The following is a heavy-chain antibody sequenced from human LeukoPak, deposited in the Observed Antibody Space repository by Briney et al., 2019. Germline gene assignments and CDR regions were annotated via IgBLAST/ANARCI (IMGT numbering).Heavy chain of an antibody. V-gene: IGHV3-23*01. CDR2: ISGSGGST. CDR3: ARGDDGSIYRPFLI. D-gene: IGHD3-10*01. Sequence: GGSLRLSCAASGFTFSSYAMSWVRQAPGKGLEWVSAISGSGGSTYYADSVKGRFTISRGNSKNTLYLQMNSLRAEDTAVYYCARGDDGSIYRPFLIWGQGTKVTVSS. J-gene: IGHJ3*02. CDR1: GFTFSSYA.